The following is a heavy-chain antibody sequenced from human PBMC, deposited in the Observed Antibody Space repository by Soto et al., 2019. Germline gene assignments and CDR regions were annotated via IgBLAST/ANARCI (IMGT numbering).Heavy chain of an antibody. V-gene: IGHV3-33*01. J-gene: IGHJ4*02. Sequence: QVQLVESGGGVVQPGRSLRLSCAASGFTFSSYGMHWVRQAPGKGLEWVAVIWYDGSKKYYADSVKGRFTISRDKSKNTLYLQLNSRRAEDTAVYYCAREMRHGIAVAEYFDYGGQGTLVTVSS. D-gene: IGHD6-19*01. CDR3: AREMRHGIAVAEYFDY. CDR1: GFTFSSYG. CDR2: IWYDGSKK.